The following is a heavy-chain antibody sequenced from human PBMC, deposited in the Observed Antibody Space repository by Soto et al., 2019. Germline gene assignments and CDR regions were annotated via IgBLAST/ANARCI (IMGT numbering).Heavy chain of an antibody. V-gene: IGHV1-46*01. CDR1: GYTFTSYY. CDR3: AREIAAAGGFDY. Sequence: QVQLVQSGAEVKKPGASVKVSCKASGYTFTSYYMHWVRQAPGQGLEWMGIINPSGGSTSYAQKFQCRVTMTRDTSTSTVYMELSSLRSEDTAVYYCAREIAAAGGFDYWGQGTLVTVSS. D-gene: IGHD6-6*01. J-gene: IGHJ4*02. CDR2: INPSGGST.